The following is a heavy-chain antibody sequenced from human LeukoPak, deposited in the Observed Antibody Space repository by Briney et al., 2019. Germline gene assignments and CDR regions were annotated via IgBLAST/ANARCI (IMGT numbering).Heavy chain of an antibody. Sequence: ASVKVFCKASGYTFTGYYMHWVRQAPGQGLEWVGWINPNSGGTNYAQKFQGRVTMTRDTSISTAYMELSRLRSDDTAVYYCARVVVIELDAFDIWGQGTMVTVSS. CDR3: ARVVVIELDAFDI. V-gene: IGHV1-2*02. CDR2: INPNSGGT. CDR1: GYTFTGYY. J-gene: IGHJ3*02. D-gene: IGHD3-22*01.